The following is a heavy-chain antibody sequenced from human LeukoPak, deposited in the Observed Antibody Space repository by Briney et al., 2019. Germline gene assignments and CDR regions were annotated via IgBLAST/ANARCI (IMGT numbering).Heavy chain of an antibody. D-gene: IGHD3-10*01. V-gene: IGHV3-23*01. CDR3: AKGSSYYASGAYYYFDY. Sequence: GGSLRLSCAASGFTFSSYSMNWVRQAPGKGLEWVSVISGSGGSTHHADSVKGRFTISRDNSKNTLSLQMNSLRAEDTAVYYCAKGSSYYASGAYYYFDYWGQGTLVTVSS. J-gene: IGHJ4*02. CDR1: GFTFSSYS. CDR2: ISGSGGST.